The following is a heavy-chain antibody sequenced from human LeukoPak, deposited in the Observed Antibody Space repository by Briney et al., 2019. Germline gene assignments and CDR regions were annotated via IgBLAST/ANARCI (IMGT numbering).Heavy chain of an antibody. CDR3: ARGQDYGDVNHYFDY. J-gene: IGHJ4*02. CDR1: GFTFSSYA. D-gene: IGHD4-17*01. Sequence: GGSLRLSCAASGFTFSSYAMHWVRQAPGKGLEWVAVISYDGSNKYYADSVKGRFTISRDNSKNTLYLQMNSLRAEDTAVYYCARGQDYGDVNHYFDYWGQGTLVTVSS. V-gene: IGHV3-30-3*01. CDR2: ISYDGSNK.